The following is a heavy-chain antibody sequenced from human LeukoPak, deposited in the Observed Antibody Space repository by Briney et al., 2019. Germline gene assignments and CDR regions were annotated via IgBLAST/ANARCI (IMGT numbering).Heavy chain of an antibody. D-gene: IGHD6-13*01. Sequence: SQTLSLTCAISGDSVSSNSAAWNWIRQSPSRGLEWLGRTYYRSKWYNDYAVSLKSRITINPDTSKNQISLQLNSVTPEDTAVYYCARELGIGSPVGVAAPGNYYYYGMDVWGQGTTVTVSS. J-gene: IGHJ6*02. CDR1: GDSVSSNSAA. CDR3: ARELGIGSPVGVAAPGNYYYYGMDV. CDR2: TYYRSKWYN. V-gene: IGHV6-1*01.